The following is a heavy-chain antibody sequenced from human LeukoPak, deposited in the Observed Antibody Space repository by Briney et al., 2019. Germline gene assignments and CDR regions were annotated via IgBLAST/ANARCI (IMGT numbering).Heavy chain of an antibody. D-gene: IGHD2-2*02. CDR3: ARGLTYCSSTSCYTLDY. CDR2: MNPNSGNI. V-gene: IGHV1-8*01. J-gene: IGHJ4*02. CDR1: GYTFTNYD. Sequence: ASVKVSCKASGYTFTNYDINWVRQATGQGLEWMGWMNPNSGNIGYAQKFQGRVTLTRNTSISTAYMELSSLRSEDTAVYYCARGLTYCSSTSCYTLDYWGQGTLVTVSS.